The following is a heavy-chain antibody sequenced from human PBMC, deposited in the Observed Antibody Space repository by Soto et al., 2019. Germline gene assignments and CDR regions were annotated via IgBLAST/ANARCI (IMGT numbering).Heavy chain of an antibody. CDR1: GGTFSIYA. J-gene: IGHJ4*01. V-gene: IGHV1-69*13. D-gene: IGHD3-3*01. CDR2: IIPIFGTA. CDR3: ARNSNPGVTIFGVVSYFDY. Sequence: GASVKVSCKASGGTFSIYAISWVRQAPGQGLEWMGGIIPIFGTANYAQKFQGRVTITADESTSTAYMELSSLRSEDTAVYYCARNSNPGVTIFGVVSYFDYWGHGTLVTVSS.